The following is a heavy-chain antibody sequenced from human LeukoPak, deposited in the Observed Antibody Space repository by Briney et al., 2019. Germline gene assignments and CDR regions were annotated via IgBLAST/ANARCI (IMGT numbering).Heavy chain of an antibody. J-gene: IGHJ4*02. CDR3: ACLGDSSSSRFDY. Sequence: SETLSLTCAVYGGSFSGYYWSWIRQPPGKGLEWIGEINHSGSTNYNPSLKSRVTISVDTSKNQFSLKLSSVTAADTAVYYCACLGDSSSSRFDYWGQGTLVTVSS. CDR2: INHSGST. D-gene: IGHD6-6*01. CDR1: GGSFSGYY. V-gene: IGHV4-34*01.